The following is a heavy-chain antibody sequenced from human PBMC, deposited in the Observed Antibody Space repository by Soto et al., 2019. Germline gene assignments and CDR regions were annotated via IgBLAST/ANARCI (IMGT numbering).Heavy chain of an antibody. CDR2: IDPSDSYT. CDR1: GYSFTSYW. Sequence: GESLKISFKGSGYSFTSYWISWVRQMPGKGLEWMGRIDPSDSYTNYSPSFQGHVTISADKSISTAYLQWSSLKASDTAMYYCARPLTGTTGWLYYYGMDVWGQGTTVTVSS. V-gene: IGHV5-10-1*01. CDR3: ARPLTGTTGWLYYYGMDV. D-gene: IGHD1-7*01. J-gene: IGHJ6*02.